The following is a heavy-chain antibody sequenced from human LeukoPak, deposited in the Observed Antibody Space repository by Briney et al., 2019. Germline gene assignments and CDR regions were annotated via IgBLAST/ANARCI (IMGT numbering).Heavy chain of an antibody. CDR3: ARSMVRGVIITGHFDY. Sequence: ASVKVSCKASGYTFTSYGISWVRQAPGQGLEWMGWINPNSGGTNYAQKFQGRVTMTRDTSISTAYMELSRLRSDDTAVYYCARSMVRGVIITGHFDYWGQGTLVTVSS. CDR1: GYTFTSYG. J-gene: IGHJ4*02. CDR2: INPNSGGT. V-gene: IGHV1-2*02. D-gene: IGHD3-10*01.